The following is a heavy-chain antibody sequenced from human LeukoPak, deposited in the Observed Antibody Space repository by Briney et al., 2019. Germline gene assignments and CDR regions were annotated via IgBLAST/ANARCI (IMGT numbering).Heavy chain of an antibody. CDR1: GGTFSSYA. Sequence: ASVKVSCKASGGTFSSYAISWVRQAPGQGLEWMGGIIPIFGTANYAQKFQGRVTITADGSTSTAYMELSSLRSEDTAVYYCARYCSGGSCPYYYYGMDVWGKGTTVTASS. CDR3: ARYCSGGSCPYYYYGMDV. V-gene: IGHV1-69*01. CDR2: IIPIFGTA. J-gene: IGHJ6*04. D-gene: IGHD2-15*01.